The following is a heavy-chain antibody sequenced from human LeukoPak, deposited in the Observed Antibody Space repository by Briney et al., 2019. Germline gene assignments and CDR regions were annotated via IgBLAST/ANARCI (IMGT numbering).Heavy chain of an antibody. Sequence: ASVKVSCKASGYTFTGYSMHWVRQAPGQGLEWLGWINPKSGGTNYAQKFQGRVTMTRDTAISTAYMELSRLRSDYTAVYYCARVEDCSSTSCQYYYYMDVWGKGTTVTVSS. CDR1: GYTFTGYS. CDR2: INPKSGGT. J-gene: IGHJ6*03. CDR3: ARVEDCSSTSCQYYYYMDV. V-gene: IGHV1-2*02. D-gene: IGHD2-2*01.